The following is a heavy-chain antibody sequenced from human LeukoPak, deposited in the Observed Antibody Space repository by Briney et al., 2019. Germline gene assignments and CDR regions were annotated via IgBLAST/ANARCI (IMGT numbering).Heavy chain of an antibody. CDR3: ARQTGSGLFILP. J-gene: IGHJ4*02. V-gene: IGHV4-39*01. CDR1: GGSISSSSYY. Sequence: SETLSLTCTVSGGSISSSSYYWGWIRQPPGKGLEWIGSIYYSGSAYYNPSLKSRVTISVDTSKNQFSLKLSSVTAADTAVYYCARQTGSGLFILPGGQGTLVTVSS. D-gene: IGHD3/OR15-3a*01. CDR2: IYYSGSA.